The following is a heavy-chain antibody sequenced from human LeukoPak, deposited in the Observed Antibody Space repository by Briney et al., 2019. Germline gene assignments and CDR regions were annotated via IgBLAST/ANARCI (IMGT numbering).Heavy chain of an antibody. CDR3: AREMLDRFGYCGGDCYLFDY. CDR2: ISSSSSYI. D-gene: IGHD2-21*02. J-gene: IGHJ4*02. CDR1: GFTFSSYG. Sequence: GGTLRLSCAASGFTFSSYGMNWVRQAPGKGLEWVSSISSSSSYIYYADSVKGRFTISRDNAKNSLYLQMNSLRAEDTAVYYCAREMLDRFGYCGGDCYLFDYWGQGTLVTVSS. V-gene: IGHV3-21*01.